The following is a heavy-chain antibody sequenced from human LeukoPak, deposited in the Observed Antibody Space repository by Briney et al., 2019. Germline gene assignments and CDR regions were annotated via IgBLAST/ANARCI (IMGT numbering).Heavy chain of an antibody. V-gene: IGHV4-59*01. D-gene: IGHD3-22*01. CDR2: IYYSGST. Sequence: SETLSLTCTVSGGSISSYYWRWIRQPRRKGPEWIGYIYYSGSTNYNPSLKSRVTISVDTSKNQFSLKLSSVTAADTAVYYCAREFGYYYDSSGYSNWFDPWGQGTLVTVSS. CDR1: GGSISSYY. CDR3: AREFGYYYDSSGYSNWFDP. J-gene: IGHJ5*02.